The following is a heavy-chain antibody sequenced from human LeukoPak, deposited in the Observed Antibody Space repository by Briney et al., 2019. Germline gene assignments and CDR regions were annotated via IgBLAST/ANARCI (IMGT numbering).Heavy chain of an antibody. CDR3: ARDDGSGGPFDY. V-gene: IGHV3-66*01. J-gene: IGHJ4*02. CDR1: GFTVSSNY. Sequence: GGSLRLSCAVSGFTVSSNYMNCVRQAPGKGLEWVSVIHSGGSPYYVDSVKGRFTISRDDPKNTLYLQMNRLRAEDTAVYYCARDDGSGGPFDYWGQGTLVTVSS. CDR2: IHSGGSP. D-gene: IGHD3-10*01.